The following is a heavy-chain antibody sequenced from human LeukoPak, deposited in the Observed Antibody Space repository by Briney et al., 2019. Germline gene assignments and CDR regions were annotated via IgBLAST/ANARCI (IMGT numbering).Heavy chain of an antibody. CDR2: IIPIFGTA. V-gene: IGHV1-69*06. J-gene: IGHJ5*02. D-gene: IGHD3-22*01. Sequence: ASVKVSCKASGGTFSSYAISWVRQAPGQGLEWMGGIIPIFGTANYAQKFQGRVTVTADKSTSTAYMELSSLRSEDTAAYYCARDNYYDSSGYFLQIDWFDPWGQGTLVTVSS. CDR3: ARDNYYDSSGYFLQIDWFDP. CDR1: GGTFSSYA.